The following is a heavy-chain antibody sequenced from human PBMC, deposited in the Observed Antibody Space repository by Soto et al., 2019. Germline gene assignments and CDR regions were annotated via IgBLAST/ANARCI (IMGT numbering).Heavy chain of an antibody. CDR1: EFSCSSYA. V-gene: IGHV3-66*04. D-gene: IGHD6-25*01. J-gene: IGHJ2*01. CDR2: IYTDGNR. CDR3: ARHVGYYWYFDL. Sequence: GRPLRLSCAASEFSCSSYAMTRIRHAPGEGLQWVSSIYTDGNRYYADSVRGRFTIYTDNSKDILYLQMNNLRVDDTAMYYCARHVGYYWYFDLWGRGTLVTVSS.